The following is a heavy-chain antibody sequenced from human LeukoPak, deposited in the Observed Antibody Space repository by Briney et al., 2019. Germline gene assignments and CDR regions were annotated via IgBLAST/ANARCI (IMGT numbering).Heavy chain of an antibody. V-gene: IGHV3-53*01. D-gene: IGHD2-8*01. CDR3: ARDLGYCTNGVCHTRFDY. CDR1: GFTVSGDY. CDR2: LYYGVST. Sequence: GGSLRLSCVVSGFTVSGDYISWFRQAPGKGLEWVSVLYYGVSTFYKDSVKGRFTTSGDNFKNTVYLQMNSLRAEDTAVYYCARDLGYCTNGVCHTRFDYWGQGTLVAVSS. J-gene: IGHJ4*02.